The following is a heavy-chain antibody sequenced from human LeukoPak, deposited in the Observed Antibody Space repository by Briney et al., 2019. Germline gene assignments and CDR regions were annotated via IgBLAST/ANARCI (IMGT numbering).Heavy chain of an antibody. V-gene: IGHV1-18*01. D-gene: IGHD5-12*01. J-gene: IGHJ4*01. CDR2: ISAYNGNT. Sequence: ASVKVSCKSSRYTFTNFVVSGVRQAPGQGLEWMGCISAYNGNTDFAQKFQGRVTLTIETSTATAYMDLRSLKSDDTAVYYCARDRYSGAYSSDYWGHGTLVTVSS. CDR1: RYTFTNFV. CDR3: ARDRYSGAYSSDY.